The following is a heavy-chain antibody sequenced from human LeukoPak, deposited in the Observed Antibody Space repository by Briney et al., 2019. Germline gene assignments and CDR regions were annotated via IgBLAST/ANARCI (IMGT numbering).Heavy chain of an antibody. V-gene: IGHV3-23*01. CDR1: GFTFSSYA. CDR2: ITGTGGST. CDR3: AKVRDTREWYKDAFDI. J-gene: IGHJ3*02. D-gene: IGHD1-1*01. Sequence: PGGSLRLSCAASGFTFSSYAMSWVRQAPVKGLEWVSAITGTGGSTYYVASVKGRFTVSRDNSKNTLYLQMSSLRAEDTAMYYCAKVRDTREWYKDAFDIWGQGTRVTVSS.